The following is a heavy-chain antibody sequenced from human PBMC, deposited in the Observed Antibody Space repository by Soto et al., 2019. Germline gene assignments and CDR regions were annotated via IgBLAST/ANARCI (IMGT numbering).Heavy chain of an antibody. Sequence: GGSLRLSCAASGFTFSSYSMNWVRQAPGKGLEWVSYISSSSSTICYADSVKGRFTISRDNAKNSLYLQMNSLRDEDTAVYYCARDFQGIFGVVHYYYYGMDVWGQGTTVTVSS. CDR1: GFTFSSYS. D-gene: IGHD3-3*01. J-gene: IGHJ6*02. V-gene: IGHV3-48*02. CDR3: ARDFQGIFGVVHYYYYGMDV. CDR2: ISSSSSTI.